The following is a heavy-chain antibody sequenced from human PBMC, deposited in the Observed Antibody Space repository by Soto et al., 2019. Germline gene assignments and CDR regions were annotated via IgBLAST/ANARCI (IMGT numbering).Heavy chain of an antibody. CDR1: GFTFSSYG. CDR3: AKCSDRLYYDFWRGATDYYYYYGRDV. CDR2: ISYDGSNK. V-gene: IGHV3-30*18. D-gene: IGHD3-3*01. Sequence: QVQLVESGGGVVQPGRSLRLSCAASGFTFSSYGMHWVRQAPGKGLEWVAVISYDGSNKYYADSVKGRFTISRDNSKNTMYLQMNSLRAEDTAVYYCAKCSDRLYYDFWRGATDYYYYYGRDVWGQGTTVTVSS. J-gene: IGHJ6*02.